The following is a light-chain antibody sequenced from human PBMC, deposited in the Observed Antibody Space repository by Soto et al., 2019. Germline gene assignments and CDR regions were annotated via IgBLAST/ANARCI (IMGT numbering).Light chain of an antibody. J-gene: IGKJ1*01. CDR1: QTISSW. Sequence: DIQMPQPPSTLSCSVGARVTITCRASQTISSWLAWYQQKPGKAPKLLIYKASTLKSGVPSRFSGSGSGTEFTLTISSLQPDDFATYYCQHYNSYSEAFGQGTKVDI. CDR2: KAS. V-gene: IGKV1-5*03. CDR3: QHYNSYSEA.